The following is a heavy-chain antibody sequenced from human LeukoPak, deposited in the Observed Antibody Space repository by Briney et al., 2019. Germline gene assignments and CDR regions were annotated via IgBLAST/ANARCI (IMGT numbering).Heavy chain of an antibody. D-gene: IGHD3-10*01. J-gene: IGHJ4*02. CDR1: GFTFSNAW. CDR3: TTDQLHYYGSGSYYAYYFDY. CDR2: IKSKTDGGTT. Sequence: GGSLRLSCAASGFTFSNAWMSWVRQAPGKGLEWVGRIKSKTDGGTTDYAAPVKGRFTISRDDSKNTLYLQMNSLKTEDTAVYYCTTDQLHYYGSGSYYAYYFDYWGQGTLVTVSS. V-gene: IGHV3-15*01.